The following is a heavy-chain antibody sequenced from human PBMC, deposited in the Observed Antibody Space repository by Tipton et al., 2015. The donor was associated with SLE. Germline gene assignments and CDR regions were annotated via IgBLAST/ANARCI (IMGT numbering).Heavy chain of an antibody. J-gene: IGHJ4*02. Sequence: TLSLTCTVSGGSITSHYWNWIRQPQGKGLEWIGYVSYSGTTSYKPSLESRVTISVDRAKNQFSLKLRPVTAADTAVYYCAGGWQDYCSGGTCYALDYWGQGKLVTVSS. D-gene: IGHD2-15*01. V-gene: IGHV4-59*11. CDR2: VSYSGTT. CDR3: AGGWQDYCSGGTCYALDY. CDR1: GGSITSHY.